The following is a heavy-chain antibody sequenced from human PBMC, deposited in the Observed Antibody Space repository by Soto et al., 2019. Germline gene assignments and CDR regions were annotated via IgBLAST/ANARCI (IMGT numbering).Heavy chain of an antibody. CDR1: GFAFGDYG. Sequence: QVQLEESGGGVVQPGRSLRLSCAASGFAFGDYGMHWVRQAPGKGLEWVAIISSDGNNKYYADSVKGRFTISSDNSQNTLFLQMNSLRADDTALYYCAKNHLGKPFYYYYIMDAWGQGTTVTVSS. D-gene: IGHD6-13*01. J-gene: IGHJ6*02. CDR2: ISSDGNNK. CDR3: AKNHLGKPFYYYYIMDA. V-gene: IGHV3-30*18.